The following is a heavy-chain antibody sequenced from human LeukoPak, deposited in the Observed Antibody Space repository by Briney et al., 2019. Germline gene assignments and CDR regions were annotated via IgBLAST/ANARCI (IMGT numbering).Heavy chain of an antibody. CDR1: GFTFTTHW. CDR3: ARLSDTEGSSTSYRASDI. Sequence: GGSLRLSCAASGFTFTTHWMSWVRQAPGKGLEWVANIKQDGSDKYYVESVKGRFTISRDNAKNSLYLQMNSLRAEDSAVYYCARLSDTEGSSTSYRASDIWGQGTTVTVSS. V-gene: IGHV3-7*03. CDR2: IKQDGSDK. D-gene: IGHD6-13*01. J-gene: IGHJ3*02.